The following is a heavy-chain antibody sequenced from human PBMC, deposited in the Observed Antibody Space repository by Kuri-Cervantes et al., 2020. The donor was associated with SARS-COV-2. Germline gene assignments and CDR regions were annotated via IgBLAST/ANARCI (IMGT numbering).Heavy chain of an antibody. CDR1: GYTFTSYD. J-gene: IGHJ6*02. CDR2: MNPNSGNT. Sequence: ASVTVSCKASGYTFTSYDINWVRQATGQGLEWMGWMNPNSGNTGYAQKFQGRVTMTTDTSTSTAYMELRSLRSDHTAVYYCARFQSSRGKPYYYYGMDVWGQGTTVNVSS. CDR3: ARFQSSRGKPYYYYGMDV. V-gene: IGHV1-8*01. D-gene: IGHD6-6*01.